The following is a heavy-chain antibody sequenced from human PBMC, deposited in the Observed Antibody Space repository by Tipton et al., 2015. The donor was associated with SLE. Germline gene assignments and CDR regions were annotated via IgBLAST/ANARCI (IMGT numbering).Heavy chain of an antibody. D-gene: IGHD3-10*01. V-gene: IGHV4-38-2*02. CDR3: AREGTYYYGPRRGWYFDL. J-gene: IGHJ2*01. Sequence: TLSLTCAVSGYSISSGYYWGWIRQPPGKGLEWIGSIYHSGSTYYNPSLKSRVTISVDTSKNQFSLKLSSVTAADTAVYYCAREGTYYYGPRRGWYFDLWGRGTLVTVSS. CDR2: IYHSGST. CDR1: GYSISSGYY.